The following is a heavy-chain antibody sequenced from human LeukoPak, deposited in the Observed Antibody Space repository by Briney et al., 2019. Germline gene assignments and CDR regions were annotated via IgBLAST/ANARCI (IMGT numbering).Heavy chain of an antibody. V-gene: IGHV3-73*01. CDR3: TRWDCSGGSCHASLGYYYYMDV. CDR1: GFTFSGSA. J-gene: IGHJ6*03. CDR2: IRSKANSYAT. D-gene: IGHD2-15*01. Sequence: GGSLRLSCAASGFTFSGSAMHWVRQASGKGLEWVGRIRSKANSYATAYAASVKGRFTISRDDSKNTAYLQMNSLKTEDTAVYYCTRWDCSGGSCHASLGYYYYMDVWGKGTTVTVSS.